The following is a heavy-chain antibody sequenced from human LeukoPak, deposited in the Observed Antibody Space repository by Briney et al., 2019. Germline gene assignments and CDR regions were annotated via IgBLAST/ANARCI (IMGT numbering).Heavy chain of an antibody. CDR2: ISGSGGST. J-gene: IGHJ4*02. Sequence: GGSLRLSCSASGFTFSVYSMSWVRQAPGKGLEWVSTISGSGGSTYYADSVKGRFTISRDNSQNTLYLQMNSLRAEDTAVYYCAKDRGKAATGTPDYWGQGTLVTVSS. D-gene: IGHD6-13*01. CDR1: GFTFSVYS. V-gene: IGHV3-23*01. CDR3: AKDRGKAATGTPDY.